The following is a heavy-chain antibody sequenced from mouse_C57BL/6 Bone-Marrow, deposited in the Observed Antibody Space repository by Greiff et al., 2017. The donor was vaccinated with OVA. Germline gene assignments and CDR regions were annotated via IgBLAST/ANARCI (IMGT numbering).Heavy chain of an antibody. CDR3: AGFYYYGSADY. D-gene: IGHD1-1*01. V-gene: IGHV1-82*01. J-gene: IGHJ2*01. Sequence: VQRVESGPELVKPGASVKISCKASGYAFSSSWMNWVKQRPGKGLEWIGRIYPGDGDTNYNGKFKGKATLTADKSSSTAYMQLSSLTSEDSAVYFCAGFYYYGSADYWGQGTTLTVSS. CDR2: IYPGDGDT. CDR1: GYAFSSSW.